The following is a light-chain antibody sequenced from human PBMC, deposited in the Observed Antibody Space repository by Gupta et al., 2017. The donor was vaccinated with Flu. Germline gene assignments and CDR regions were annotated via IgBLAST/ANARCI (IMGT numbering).Light chain of an antibody. V-gene: IGKV3-11*01. CDR2: DAS. Sequence: EIVLTQSPATLSLSQGEGATLSCRASQSVSSYLAWYQQKPGQAPRLLIYDASNRATGIPARFSGSGSGTDFTLTISSLEPEDFALYYCQQRGNWPYTFGQGTKLEIK. CDR3: QQRGNWPYT. CDR1: QSVSSY. J-gene: IGKJ2*01.